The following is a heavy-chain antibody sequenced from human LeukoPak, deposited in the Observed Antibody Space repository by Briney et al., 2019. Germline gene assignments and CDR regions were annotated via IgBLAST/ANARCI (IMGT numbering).Heavy chain of an antibody. CDR1: GFTFTCNG. CDR3: ARDSHDYCDY. CDR2: INAYNGKT. V-gene: IGHV1-18*01. J-gene: IGHJ4*02. Sequence: ASVKVSCKTSGFTFTCNGISWVRQAPGQGLEWMGWINAYNGKTNYPQKFQDRVIMTTDTSTSTAYLELRNLRSDDTAVYYCARDSHDYCDYWGQGTLVTVSS.